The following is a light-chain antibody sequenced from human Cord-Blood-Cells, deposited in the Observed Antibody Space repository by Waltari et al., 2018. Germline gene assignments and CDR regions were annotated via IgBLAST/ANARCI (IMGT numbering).Light chain of an antibody. Sequence: QSALTQPASVYGSPGQSITISCTGTSSDVGGYNYVSWYQQNPGKAPKLMIYAVSNRPSGASQRFSGSKSGNTAALTISGVQAEEEADYYSSSYTSSSTLVFSGGTKLTVL. J-gene: IGLJ2*01. V-gene: IGLV2-14*01. CDR2: AVS. CDR3: SSYTSSSTLV. CDR1: SSDVGGYNY.